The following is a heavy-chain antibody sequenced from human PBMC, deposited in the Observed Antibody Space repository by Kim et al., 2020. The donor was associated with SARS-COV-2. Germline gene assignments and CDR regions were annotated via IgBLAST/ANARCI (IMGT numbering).Heavy chain of an antibody. J-gene: IGHJ4*02. Sequence: ATVKGRFTVATDNSKTTLYVQMNSLRAEDTAVYYCAKDPRGGALDYCFDYWGQGTRGTVSS. CDR3: AKDPRGGALDYCFDY. V-gene: IGHV3-23*01. D-gene: IGHD1-26*01.